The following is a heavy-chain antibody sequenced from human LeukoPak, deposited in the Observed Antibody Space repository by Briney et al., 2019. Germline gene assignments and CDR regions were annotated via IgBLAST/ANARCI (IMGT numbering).Heavy chain of an antibody. V-gene: IGHV1-8*02. D-gene: IGHD5-24*01. CDR1: GYTFTDYD. J-gene: IGHJ5*02. CDR3: ARARSYRHQLNALSYWFDP. CDR2: MNPNSGNT. Sequence: ASVKVSCKASGYTFTDYDINWVRQATGQGLEWMGWMNPNSGNTGYALKFHGRVTMTRNTSINTAYMELDSLRSEDTAVYYCARARSYRHQLNALSYWFDPWGQGTLVTVSS.